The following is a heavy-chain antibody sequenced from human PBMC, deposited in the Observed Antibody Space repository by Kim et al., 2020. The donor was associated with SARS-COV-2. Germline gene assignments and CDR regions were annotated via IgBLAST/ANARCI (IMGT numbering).Heavy chain of an antibody. D-gene: IGHD6-19*01. Sequence: GGSLRLSCAASGFTFSSYSMNWVRQAPGKGLEWVSSISSSSSYIYYADSVKGRFTISRDNAKNSLYLQMNSLRAEDTAVYYCARVNPTGIAVAGSDYWGQGTLVTVSS. CDR1: GFTFSSYS. V-gene: IGHV3-21*04. CDR3: ARVNPTGIAVAGSDY. J-gene: IGHJ4*02. CDR2: ISSSSSYI.